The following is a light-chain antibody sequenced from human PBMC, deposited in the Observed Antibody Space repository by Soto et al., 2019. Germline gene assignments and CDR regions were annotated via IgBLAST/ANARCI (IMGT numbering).Light chain of an antibody. J-gene: IGKJ1*01. V-gene: IGKV3-15*01. Sequence: EIVLTHSPATLSVSPWDRVTLSCMASRSVGSNLAWYQQKPGQAPRLLIYDASTRATGLPARFSGSGSGTEFTLTISSLQSEDFAVYYCQEYNTWPWTFGQGTKVDI. CDR3: QEYNTWPWT. CDR1: RSVGSN. CDR2: DAS.